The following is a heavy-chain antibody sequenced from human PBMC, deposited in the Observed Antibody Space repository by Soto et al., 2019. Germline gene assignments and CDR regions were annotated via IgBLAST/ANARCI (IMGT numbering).Heavy chain of an antibody. Sequence: PGGSLRLSCAASGFTFSNAWMSWVRQAPGKGLEWVGRIKSKTDGGTTDYAAPVKGRFTISRDDSKNTLYLQMNSLKTEDTAVYYCTTTASSGWYGNDYWGQGALVTVSS. D-gene: IGHD6-19*01. CDR3: TTTASSGWYGNDY. V-gene: IGHV3-15*01. CDR1: GFTFSNAW. J-gene: IGHJ4*02. CDR2: IKSKTDGGTT.